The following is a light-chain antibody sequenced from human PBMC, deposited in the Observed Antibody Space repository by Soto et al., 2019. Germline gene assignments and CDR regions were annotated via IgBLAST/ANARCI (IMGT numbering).Light chain of an antibody. CDR3: SSYTTSNTYV. Sequence: QSALTQPASVSGSPGQSITISCTGTGSDVGGYNYVSWYQQHPGKAPKLMIYEVSNRPSGVSNRFSASKSGNTASLTISGLQAEDEADYYCSSYTTSNTYVFGTGTKVTVL. J-gene: IGLJ1*01. V-gene: IGLV2-14*01. CDR2: EVS. CDR1: GSDVGGYNY.